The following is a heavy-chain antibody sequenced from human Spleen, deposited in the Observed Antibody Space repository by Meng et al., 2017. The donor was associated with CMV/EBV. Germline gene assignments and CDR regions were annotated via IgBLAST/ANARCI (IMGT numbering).Heavy chain of an antibody. V-gene: IGHV3-30*02. Sequence: GGSLRLSCAASEFTFSSYGMHWVRQAPGKGLEWVAFIRYDGSNKYYADSVKGRFTISRDNSKNTLYLQMNSLRAEDTAVYYCAKDFWRSITIFGVVSPYYYGMDVWGQGTTVTVSS. CDR3: AKDFWRSITIFGVVSPYYYGMDV. D-gene: IGHD3-3*01. CDR1: EFTFSSYG. J-gene: IGHJ6*02. CDR2: IRYDGSNK.